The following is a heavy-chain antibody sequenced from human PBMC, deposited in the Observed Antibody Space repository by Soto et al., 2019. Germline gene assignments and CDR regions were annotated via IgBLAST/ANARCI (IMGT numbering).Heavy chain of an antibody. CDR1: GGSISSGGYS. CDR2: IYYSGST. V-gene: IGHV4-61*08. J-gene: IGHJ5*02. D-gene: IGHD3-22*01. Sequence: SETLSLTCAVSGGSISSGGYSWSWIRQPPGKGLEWIGYIYYSGSTNYNPSLKSRVTISVDTSKNQFSLKLSSVTAADTAVYYCARLYYYDSSGYYPTLPFDPWGQGTLVTV. CDR3: ARLYYYDSSGYYPTLPFDP.